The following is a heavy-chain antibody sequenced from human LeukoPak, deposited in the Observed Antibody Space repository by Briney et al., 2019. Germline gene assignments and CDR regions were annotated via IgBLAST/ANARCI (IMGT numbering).Heavy chain of an antibody. V-gene: IGHV1-46*01. CDR3: ARDGTPAFYYYMDV. J-gene: IGHJ6*03. CDR1: GYTFTSYF. CDR2: INPSGGST. Sequence: ASVKVSCKASGYTFTSYFIHWVRQAPGQGLEWMGIINPSGGSTNYAQKFQGRVTMTRDTSTSTVYMELSSLRSEDTAVYFCARDGTPAFYYYMDVWGKGTTVTISS.